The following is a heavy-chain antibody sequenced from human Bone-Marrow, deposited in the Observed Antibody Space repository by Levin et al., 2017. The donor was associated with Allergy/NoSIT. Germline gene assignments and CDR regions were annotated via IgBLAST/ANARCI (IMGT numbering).Heavy chain of an antibody. CDR1: GFTFTTYT. V-gene: IGHV3-30*04. J-gene: IGHJ4*02. CDR3: ARDGVSGNSPYFDS. Sequence: GESLKISCVASGFTFTTYTVHWVRQAPGKGLEWVALISYDGSQKYYADSVQGRFTISRDNSKNTLYLQMNRLRPEDTAIYYCARDGVSGNSPYFDSWGQGSLVTVSS. CDR2: ISYDGSQK. D-gene: IGHD4-23*01.